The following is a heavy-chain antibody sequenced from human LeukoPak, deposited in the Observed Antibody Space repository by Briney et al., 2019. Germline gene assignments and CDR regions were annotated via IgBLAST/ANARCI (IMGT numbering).Heavy chain of an antibody. Sequence: GRSLRLSCAASGFTFDDYAMHWVRQAPGKGLEWVSGISWNSGNICYADSVKGRFTISRDNAKNSLYLQMNSLRAEDTALYYCAKDGMDVWGQGTTVTVSS. J-gene: IGHJ6*02. V-gene: IGHV3-9*01. CDR3: AKDGMDV. CDR2: ISWNSGNI. CDR1: GFTFDDYA.